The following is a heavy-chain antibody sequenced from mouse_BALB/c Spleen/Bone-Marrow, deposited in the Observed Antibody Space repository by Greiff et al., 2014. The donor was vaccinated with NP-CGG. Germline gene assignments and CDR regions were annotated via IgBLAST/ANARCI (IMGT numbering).Heavy chain of an antibody. CDR1: GYSITSDYV. J-gene: IGHJ3*01. CDR2: ISYSGST. V-gene: IGHV3-2*02. D-gene: IGHD2-4*01. Sequence: VQLQQSGPGLVKPSPSLSLTCTATGYSITSDYVRNWIRQFPGNKLEWMGYISYSGSTSYNPSLKSRISITRDTSKNQFFLKLNSMTTEDAAAYYCASIYYDYDGEPFAYWGQGTLVTVSA. CDR3: ASIYYDYDGEPFAY.